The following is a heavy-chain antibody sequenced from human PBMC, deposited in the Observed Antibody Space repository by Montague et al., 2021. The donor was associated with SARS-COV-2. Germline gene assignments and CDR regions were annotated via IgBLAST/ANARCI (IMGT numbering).Heavy chain of an antibody. J-gene: IGHJ1*01. CDR2: ISYRDVS. CDR3: ARDVSTGTGRGFIDD. Sequence: SETLSLTCTVSGGSITTDAYHWGWIRQSPGKGLEWIGTISYRDVSYYHPSLKTRVNISVDTSRTHFSLTVRSVTAADTAVYSCARDVSTGTGRGFIDDWGQGTLVTVSS. V-gene: IGHV4-39*02. CDR1: GGSITTDAYH. D-gene: IGHD1-1*01.